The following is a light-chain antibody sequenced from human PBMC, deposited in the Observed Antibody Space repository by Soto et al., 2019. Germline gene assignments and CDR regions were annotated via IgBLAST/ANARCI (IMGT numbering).Light chain of an antibody. CDR3: QHYDSLPIT. J-gene: IGKJ5*01. CDR1: QSVGSSY. Sequence: ETVFTQSPGTLSLSPGERVPLSCRASQSVGSSYLAWYQQKPGQPPRLLIYGASSRATGIPDRFSGSGSGTDFTLTISRLEPEDFAVFYCQHYDSLPITFGQGTRLE. CDR2: GAS. V-gene: IGKV3-20*01.